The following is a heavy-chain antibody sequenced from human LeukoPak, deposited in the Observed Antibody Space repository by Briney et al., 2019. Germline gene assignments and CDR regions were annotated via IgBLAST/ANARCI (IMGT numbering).Heavy chain of an antibody. CDR2: ISGSGGST. J-gene: IGHJ4*02. CDR3: ARAGQWLQGYFDY. Sequence: GGPLRLSCAASGFTFSSYAMSWVRQAPGKGLEWVSAISGSGGSTYYADSVKGRFTISRDNSKNTLYLQMNSLRAEDTAVYYCARAGQWLQGYFDYWGQGTLVTVSS. CDR1: GFTFSSYA. D-gene: IGHD3-22*01. V-gene: IGHV3-23*01.